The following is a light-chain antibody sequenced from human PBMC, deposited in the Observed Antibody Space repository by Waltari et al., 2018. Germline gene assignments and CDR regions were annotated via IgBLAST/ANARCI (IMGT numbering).Light chain of an antibody. Sequence: EIVLTQSPGTLSLSPGARGTLCCRASQSVSKFLAWYQQKPGQAPRLLIYGASTRATGIPDRFSGSGSGTDFSLTISRLEPEDFAVYYCQKYVRLPATFGQGTKVEIK. CDR2: GAS. CDR1: QSVSKF. CDR3: QKYVRLPAT. V-gene: IGKV3-20*01. J-gene: IGKJ1*01.